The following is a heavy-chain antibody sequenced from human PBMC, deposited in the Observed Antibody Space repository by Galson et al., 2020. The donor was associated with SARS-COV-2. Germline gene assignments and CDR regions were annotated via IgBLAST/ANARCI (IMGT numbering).Heavy chain of an antibody. J-gene: IGHJ6*02. CDR3: ARDQTVTTRGYYYGMDV. D-gene: IGHD4-17*01. V-gene: IGHV3-30*04. Sequence: TGGSLRLSCAASGFTFSSYAMHWVRQAPGKGLEWVAVISYDGSNKYYADSVKGRFTISRDNSKNTLYLQMNSLRAEDTAVYYCARDQTVTTRGYYYGMDVWGQGTTVTVSS. CDR1: GFTFSSYA. CDR2: ISYDGSNK.